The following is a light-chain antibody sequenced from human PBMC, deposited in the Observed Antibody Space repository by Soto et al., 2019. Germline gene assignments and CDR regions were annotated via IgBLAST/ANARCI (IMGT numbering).Light chain of an antibody. J-gene: IGLJ2*01. Sequence: QSVLTQPASVSGSPGQSITISCTGTSSDVGGYNYVSWYQQHPGKAPKLMIYDVSNRPSGVSNRFSGSKSGNTASLTISGLQADDEADYYCSSYTSSSTLVFGGGIELTVL. V-gene: IGLV2-14*01. CDR1: SSDVGGYNY. CDR3: SSYTSSSTLV. CDR2: DVS.